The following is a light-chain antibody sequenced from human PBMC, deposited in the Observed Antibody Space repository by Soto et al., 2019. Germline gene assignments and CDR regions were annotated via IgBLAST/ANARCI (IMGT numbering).Light chain of an antibody. CDR2: DAS. Sequence: EIVLTQSPATLSLSPGERATLSCRASQGVSSYLAWFQQKPGQAPRLLIYDASTRATGIAARFSGSGSGTDFTLTISSLEPEDFAVYYCQQRSDLPLTFGQGTKLEIK. V-gene: IGKV3-11*01. CDR1: QGVSSY. CDR3: QQRSDLPLT. J-gene: IGKJ2*01.